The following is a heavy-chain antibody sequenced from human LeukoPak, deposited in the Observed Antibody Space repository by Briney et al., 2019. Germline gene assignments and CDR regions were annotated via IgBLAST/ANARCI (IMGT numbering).Heavy chain of an antibody. D-gene: IGHD4-23*01. J-gene: IGHJ4*02. CDR3: ARGAHKRDDYGGFFDY. Sequence: GGSLRLSCAASGFTFSSYGMGWVRQAPGKGLEWVAVISYDGIYKDYGDSVKGRFTISRDNSKNTLYLQMNSLRAEDTAVYYCARGAHKRDDYGGFFDYWGQKTLVTVSS. CDR2: ISYDGIYK. CDR1: GFTFSSYG. V-gene: IGHV3-30*03.